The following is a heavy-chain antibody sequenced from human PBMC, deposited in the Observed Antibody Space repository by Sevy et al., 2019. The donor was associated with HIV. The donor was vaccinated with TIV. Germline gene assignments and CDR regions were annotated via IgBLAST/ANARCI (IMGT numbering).Heavy chain of an antibody. CDR2: MTGSGGTI. D-gene: IGHD2-21*02. CDR1: GFSFSSYA. CDR3: AKDGLYGGDFEYFQD. Sequence: GGSPRLSCAASGFSFSSYAMSWVRQAPGKGLEWVSSMTGSGGTIYYGDSVKGRFTISRDNSKNTLYLQMNSLRADDTAVYYCAKDGLYGGDFEYFQDWGQGTLVTVSS. V-gene: IGHV3-23*01. J-gene: IGHJ1*01.